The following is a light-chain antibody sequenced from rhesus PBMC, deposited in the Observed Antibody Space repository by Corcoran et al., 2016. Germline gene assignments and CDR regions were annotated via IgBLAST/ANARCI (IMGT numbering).Light chain of an antibody. CDR2: KAS. CDR3: LQYSSSPYS. V-gene: IGKV1-22*01. J-gene: IGKJ2*01. Sequence: DIQMTQSPSSLSASVGDTVTITCRASQSISSWLDWYQQKPGKAPKLLIYKASSLQSGVPSRFSGSGSGTDFTRTISSLPPEDFATYYCLQYSSSPYSFGQGTKVEIK. CDR1: QSISSW.